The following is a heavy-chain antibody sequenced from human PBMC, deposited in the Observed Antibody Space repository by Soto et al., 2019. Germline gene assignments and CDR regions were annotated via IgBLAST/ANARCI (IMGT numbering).Heavy chain of an antibody. D-gene: IGHD3-16*01. V-gene: IGHV4-61*08. CDR2: MYYRGRT. CDR3: ARDRPAMGADY. CDR1: GDSVSSAAKA. J-gene: IGHJ4*02. Sequence: QVQLQESGPGLVKPSETLSLTCNVFGDSVSSAAKAWTWVRQPPGKGLEWIAYMYYRGRTEYNPSLAGRASMSSEASKNQFSLRLYSVTAADTAVYYCARDRPAMGADYWSRGTLVTVSS.